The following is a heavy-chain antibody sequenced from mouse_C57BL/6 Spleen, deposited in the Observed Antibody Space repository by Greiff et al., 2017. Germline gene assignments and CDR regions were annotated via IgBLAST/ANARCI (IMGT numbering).Heavy chain of an antibody. V-gene: IGHV1-81*01. Sequence: VKVVESGAELARPGASVKLSCKASGYTFTSYGISWVKQRTGQGLEWIGEIYPRSGNTYYNEKFKGKATLTADKSSSTAYMELRSLTSEDSAVYFCARGLGRNYYAMDYWGQGTSVTVSS. D-gene: IGHD4-1*01. CDR1: GYTFTSYG. CDR3: ARGLGRNYYAMDY. J-gene: IGHJ4*01. CDR2: IYPRSGNT.